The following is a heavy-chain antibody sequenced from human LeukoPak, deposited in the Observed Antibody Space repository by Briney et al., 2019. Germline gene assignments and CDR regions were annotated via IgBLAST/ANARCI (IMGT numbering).Heavy chain of an antibody. V-gene: IGHV1-8*01. D-gene: IGHD3-10*01. CDR2: MNPNSGNT. CDR1: GYTFTSYG. CDR3: ASLLWSEGGMDV. J-gene: IGHJ6*02. Sequence: RASVKVSCKASGYTFTSYGINWVRQATGQGLEWMGWMNPNSGNTGYAQKFQGRVTMTRNTSISTAYMELSSLRSEDTAVYYCASLLWSEGGMDVWGQGTTVTVSS.